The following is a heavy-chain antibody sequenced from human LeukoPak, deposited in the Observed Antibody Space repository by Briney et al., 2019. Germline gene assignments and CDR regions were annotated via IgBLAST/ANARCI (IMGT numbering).Heavy chain of an antibody. J-gene: IGHJ4*02. D-gene: IGHD2-2*01. CDR2: INHSGST. V-gene: IGHV4-34*01. CDR3: ASLPRYYCSSTSCPKS. CDR1: GGSSSGYY. Sequence: SETLSLTCAVYGGSSSGYYWSWIRQPPGKGLEWIGEINHSGSTNYNPSLKSRVTISVGTSKNQFSLKLSSVTAADTAVYYCASLPRYYCSSTSCPKSWGQGTLVTVSS.